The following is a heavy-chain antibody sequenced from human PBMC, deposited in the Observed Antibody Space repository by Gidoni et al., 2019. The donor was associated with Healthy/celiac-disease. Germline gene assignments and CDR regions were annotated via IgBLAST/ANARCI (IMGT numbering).Heavy chain of an antibody. CDR3: ARVNDYGDNRDYYYYGMDV. CDR1: GFTFSSYW. V-gene: IGHV3-7*01. Sequence: EVQLVESGGGLVQPGGSLRLSCAASGFTFSSYWMSWGRQAPGKGLEWVANIKQDGSEKYYVDSVKGRFTISRDNAKNSLYLQMNSLRAEDTAVYYCARVNDYGDNRDYYYYGMDVWGQGTTVTVSS. CDR2: IKQDGSEK. D-gene: IGHD4-17*01. J-gene: IGHJ6*02.